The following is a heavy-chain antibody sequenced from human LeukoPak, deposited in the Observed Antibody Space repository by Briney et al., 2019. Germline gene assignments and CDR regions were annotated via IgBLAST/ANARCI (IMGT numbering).Heavy chain of an antibody. D-gene: IGHD5-18*01. CDR3: ARGTAMAHFDY. Sequence: AGGSLRLSCAASGFTFSSYAMSWVRQAPGKGLEWVSAISGSGGSTYYADSVKGRFTISRDNAKNSLYLQMNSLRAEDTAVYYCARGTAMAHFDYWGQGTLVTVSS. J-gene: IGHJ4*02. CDR2: ISGSGGST. V-gene: IGHV3-23*01. CDR1: GFTFSSYA.